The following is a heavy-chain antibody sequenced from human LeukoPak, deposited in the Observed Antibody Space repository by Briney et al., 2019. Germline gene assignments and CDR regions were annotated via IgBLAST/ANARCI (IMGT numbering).Heavy chain of an antibody. CDR1: GYTFTSYG. J-gene: IGHJ6*02. V-gene: IGHV1-18*01. CDR3: ARASCSSTSCYEGECSCNYYYYGMDV. CDR2: ISAYNGNT. D-gene: IGHD2-2*01. Sequence: ASVKVSCKASGYTFTSYGISWVRQAPGQGLEWMGWISAYNGNTNYAQKLQGRVTMTTDTSTSTAYMELSSLRSEDTAVYYCARASCSSTSCYEGECSCNYYYYGMDVWGQGTTVTVSS.